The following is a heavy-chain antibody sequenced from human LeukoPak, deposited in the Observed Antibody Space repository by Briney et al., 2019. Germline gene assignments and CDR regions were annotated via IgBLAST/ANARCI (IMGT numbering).Heavy chain of an antibody. J-gene: IGHJ4*02. CDR3: ARDPQRGAPDYFDS. Sequence: QSGGSLRLSCAASGFTFSAYTMSWVRQAPGKGLEWVAVISYDGKIKVYADSVKGRFTISRDIAKNMLYLEMNSLRTEDTAVYYCARDPQRGAPDYFDSWGQGTLVTVSS. CDR2: ISYDGKIK. V-gene: IGHV3-30*04. CDR1: GFTFSAYT. D-gene: IGHD6-25*01.